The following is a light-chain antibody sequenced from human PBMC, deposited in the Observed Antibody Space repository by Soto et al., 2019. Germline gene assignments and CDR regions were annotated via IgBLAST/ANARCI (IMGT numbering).Light chain of an antibody. Sequence: IQMNRSPSSVSVVVGDRGTSTCVASRGIGDRLAWFQQKPGKAPQFLIQAASNLQSGVPSRFSGSGSGTKFILSSYSLRLEDIATSYYQQPSTAARRVGAGTQVEIK. V-gene: IGKV1-12*01. CDR2: AAS. CDR1: RGIGDR. J-gene: IGKJ4*01. CDR3: QQPSTAARR.